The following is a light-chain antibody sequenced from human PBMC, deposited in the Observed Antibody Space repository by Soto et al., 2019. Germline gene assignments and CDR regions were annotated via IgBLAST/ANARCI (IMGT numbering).Light chain of an antibody. V-gene: IGKV3-15*01. Sequence: EIVMTQSPATLSVSPGERATLSCRASQSVGSNLAWYHQKPGQAPSLLIYGASTRATGVPARFSGSGSGTEFTLTISSLQSEDFAVYYCQRYNNWPQDTFGKGTRLEIK. CDR1: QSVGSN. J-gene: IGKJ5*01. CDR3: QRYNNWPQDT. CDR2: GAS.